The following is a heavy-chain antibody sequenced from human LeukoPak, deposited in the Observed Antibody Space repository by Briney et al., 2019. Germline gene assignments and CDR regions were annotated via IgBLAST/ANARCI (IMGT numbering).Heavy chain of an antibody. Sequence: GGSLRLSCAASGFAFSSYWMHWVRQAPGKGLVWVSRINSDGSSTSYADSVKGRFTISRDNAKNTLYLQMSGLRVEDTAVYHCASDSPYYGMDVWGQGTTVTVSS. CDR1: GFAFSSYW. J-gene: IGHJ6*02. CDR2: INSDGSST. V-gene: IGHV3-74*01. CDR3: ASDSPYYGMDV.